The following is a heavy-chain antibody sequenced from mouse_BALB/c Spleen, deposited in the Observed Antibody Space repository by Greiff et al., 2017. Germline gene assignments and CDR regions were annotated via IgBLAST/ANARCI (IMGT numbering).Heavy chain of an antibody. J-gene: IGHJ4*01. CDR1: GYTFSSYW. CDR3: ARPRDYDEGYYAMDY. D-gene: IGHD2-4*01. V-gene: IGHV1-9*01. CDR2: ILPGSGST. Sequence: QVQLKESGAELMKPGASVKISCKATGYTFSSYWIEWVKQRPGHGLEWIGEILPGSGSTNYNEKFKGKATFTADTSSNTAYMQLSSLTSEDSAVYYCARPRDYDEGYYAMDYWGQGTSVTVSS.